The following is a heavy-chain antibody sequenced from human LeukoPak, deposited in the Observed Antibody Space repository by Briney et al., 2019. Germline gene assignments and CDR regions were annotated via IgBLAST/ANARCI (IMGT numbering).Heavy chain of an antibody. CDR2: MKPNSGNT. J-gene: IGHJ6*03. D-gene: IGHD6-19*01. CDR1: GYTFTSYD. V-gene: IGHV1-8*01. Sequence: GASVKVSCKASGYTFTSYDINWLRQATGQGLEWMGWMKPNSGNTGYAQKFQGRVTMTRNTSISTAYMELSSLRSEDTAVYYCAKAVAGLVSYYYYYMDVWGKGTTVTVSS. CDR3: AKAVAGLVSYYYYYMDV.